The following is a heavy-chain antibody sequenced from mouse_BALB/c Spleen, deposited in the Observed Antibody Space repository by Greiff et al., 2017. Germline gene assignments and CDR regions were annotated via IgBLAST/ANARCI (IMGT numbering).Heavy chain of an antibody. CDR3: AIDGYYAVDY. J-gene: IGHJ4*01. CDR2: IWSGGST. D-gene: IGHD2-3*01. V-gene: IGHV2-2*02. CDR1: GFSLTSYG. Sequence: VKLQESGPGLVQPSQSLSITCTVSGFSLTSYGVHWVRQSPGKGLEWLGVIWSGGSTDYNAAFISRLSIGKDNSKSQVFFKMNSLQANDTAIYYCAIDGYYAVDYWGQGTSVTVSS.